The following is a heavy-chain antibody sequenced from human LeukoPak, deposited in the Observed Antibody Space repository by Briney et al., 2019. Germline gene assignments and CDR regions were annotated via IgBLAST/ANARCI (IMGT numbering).Heavy chain of an antibody. D-gene: IGHD2-21*02. J-gene: IGHJ6*03. CDR1: GYTFTGYY. CDR2: INPNSGGT. CDR3: ARAAMSSRRGVVTAIPFYYMDV. V-gene: IGHV1-2*02. Sequence: ASVKVSCKASGYTFTGYYMHWVRQAPGQGLEWMGWINPNSGGTNYAQKFQGRVTMTRDTSISTAYMELSRLRSDDTVVCYCARAAMSSRRGVVTAIPFYYMDVWGKGTTVTVSS.